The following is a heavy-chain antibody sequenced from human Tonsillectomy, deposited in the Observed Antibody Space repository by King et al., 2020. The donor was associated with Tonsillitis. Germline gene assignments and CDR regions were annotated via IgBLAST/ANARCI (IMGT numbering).Heavy chain of an antibody. J-gene: IGHJ4*02. D-gene: IGHD6-6*01. CDR1: GYSFTSYW. CDR2: IYPGDSDT. CDR3: ARPPTLSSPSNDY. Sequence: VQLVESGAEVKKPGESLKISCKGSGYSFTSYWIGWVRQMPGKGLEWMGTIYPGDSDTRYSPSFQGQVTISADKSISTAYLQWSSLKASDTAMYYWARPPTLSSPSNDYWGQGTLVTVSS. V-gene: IGHV5-51*01.